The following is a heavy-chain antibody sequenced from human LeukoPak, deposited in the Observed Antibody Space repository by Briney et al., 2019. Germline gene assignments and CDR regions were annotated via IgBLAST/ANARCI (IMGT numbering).Heavy chain of an antibody. CDR2: VYPGDSDT. CDR3: ARQTGGGGYYDAFDI. D-gene: IGHD3-22*01. Sequence: GESPKISCKGSGYRFTNYWIGWVRQMPGKGLEWMGTVYPGDSDTRYSPSFQGQVTISADKSISTAYLQWSSLKASDTAMYYCARQTGGGGYYDAFDIWGQGTMVTVSS. V-gene: IGHV5-51*01. CDR1: GYRFTNYW. J-gene: IGHJ3*02.